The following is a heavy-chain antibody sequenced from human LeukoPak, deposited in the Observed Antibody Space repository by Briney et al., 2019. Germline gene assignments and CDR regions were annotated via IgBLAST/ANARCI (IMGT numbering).Heavy chain of an antibody. Sequence: SETLSLTCTVSGGSISSYYWSWIRQPPGKGLEWIGYIYYSGSTNYNPSLKSRVTISVDTSKNQFSLKLSSVTVADTAVYYCARVTSGTWSYDYMDVWGKGTTVTVSS. J-gene: IGHJ6*03. V-gene: IGHV4-59*01. D-gene: IGHD1/OR15-1a*01. CDR3: ARVTSGTWSYDYMDV. CDR1: GGSISSYY. CDR2: IYYSGST.